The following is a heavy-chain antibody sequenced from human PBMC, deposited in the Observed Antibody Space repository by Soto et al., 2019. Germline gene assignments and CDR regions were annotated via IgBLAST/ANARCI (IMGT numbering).Heavy chain of an antibody. Sequence: SSETLSLTCTVSGGSISSGGYYWSWIRQHPGKGLEWIGYIYYSGSTYYNPSLKSRVTISVDTSKNQFSLKLSSVTAADTAVYYCAGGYDYSNYPGRSQTIYYYYGMDVWGQGTTVTVSS. D-gene: IGHD4-4*01. V-gene: IGHV4-31*03. CDR3: AGGYDYSNYPGRSQTIYYYYGMDV. J-gene: IGHJ6*02. CDR1: GGSISSGGYY. CDR2: IYYSGST.